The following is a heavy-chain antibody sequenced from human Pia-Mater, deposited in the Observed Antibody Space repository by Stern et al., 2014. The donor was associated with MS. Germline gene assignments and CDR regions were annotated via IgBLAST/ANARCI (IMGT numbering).Heavy chain of an antibody. CDR1: GFTFSDYA. CDR3: AKGRTVTGTGYGVDV. J-gene: IGHJ6*02. V-gene: IGHV3-23*04. Sequence: EVQLVESGGGLVQPGGFLRLSCAASGFTFSDYALTWVRQAPGKGLERVSSIRGSGGNTFYAASVKGRFPLSRDSSKSTLDLHIRSLRVEDPARYYWAKGRTVTGTGYGVDVWGQGTTVTVSS. D-gene: IGHD6-19*01. CDR2: IRGSGGNT.